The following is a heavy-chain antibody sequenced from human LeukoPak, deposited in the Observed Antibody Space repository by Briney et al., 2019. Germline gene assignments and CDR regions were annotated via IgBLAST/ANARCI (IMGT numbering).Heavy chain of an antibody. CDR2: MSYDGSNE. Sequence: GGSLRLSCAASGFTFSSYALHWVRQAPGNELQWVAVMSYDGSNEYYADSVKGRFTISRDNSKNTLYLQMNSLRAEDTAVYYCACPTHNNYYYDSSGYLVYWGQGTLVTVSS. CDR1: GFTFSSYA. D-gene: IGHD3-22*01. V-gene: IGHV3-30-3*01. J-gene: IGHJ4*02. CDR3: ACPTHNNYYYDSSGYLVY.